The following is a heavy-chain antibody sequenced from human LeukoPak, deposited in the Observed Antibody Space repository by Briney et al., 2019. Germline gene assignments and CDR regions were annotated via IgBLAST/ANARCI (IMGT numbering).Heavy chain of an antibody. V-gene: IGHV4-39*07. Sequence: SETLSLTCTVSGGSISSSSYYWGWIRQPPGKGLEWIGSIYYSGSTYYNPSLKSRVTISVDTTKNQFSLKLSSVTAADTAVYYCARDMAYYDILTGYGEPYYFDYWGQGTLVTVSS. CDR1: GGSISSSSYY. CDR2: IYYSGST. J-gene: IGHJ4*02. CDR3: ARDMAYYDILTGYGEPYYFDY. D-gene: IGHD3-9*01.